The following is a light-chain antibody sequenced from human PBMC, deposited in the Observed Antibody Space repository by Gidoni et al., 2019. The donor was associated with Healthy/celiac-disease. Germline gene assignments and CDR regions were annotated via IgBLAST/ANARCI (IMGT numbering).Light chain of an antibody. CDR3: QQSYSTPLT. J-gene: IGKJ3*01. Sequence: IQMTQSPSSLSASVGDRVTITCRASQSISSYLNWYQQKPGKAPKLLIYDASSLQSGVPSRFSGSGSGTDLTLTISSLQPEDFATYYCQQSYSTPLTFGPGTKVDIK. CDR2: DAS. CDR1: QSISSY. V-gene: IGKV1-39*01.